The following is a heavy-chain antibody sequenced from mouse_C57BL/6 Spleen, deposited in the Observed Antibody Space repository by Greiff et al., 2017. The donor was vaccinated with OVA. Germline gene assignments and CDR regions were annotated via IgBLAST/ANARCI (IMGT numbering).Heavy chain of an antibody. CDR1: GFTFSNYW. J-gene: IGHJ4*01. CDR3: IYYGSRHYYAMDY. V-gene: IGHV6-3*01. CDR2: LRLKSDNYAT. Sequence: EVKLVESGGGLVQPGGSMKLSCVASGFTFSNYWMNWVRQSPEKGLEWVAQLRLKSDNYATHYAESVKGRFTISRDDSKSSVYLQMNNLRAEDTGIYYCIYYGSRHYYAMDYWGQGTSVTVSS. D-gene: IGHD1-1*01.